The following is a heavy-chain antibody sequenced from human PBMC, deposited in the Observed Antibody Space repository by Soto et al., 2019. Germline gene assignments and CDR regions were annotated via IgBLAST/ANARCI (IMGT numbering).Heavy chain of an antibody. V-gene: IGHV1-18*01. CDR3: ARDTPSLQTTGGIDY. D-gene: IGHD7-27*01. Sequence: QVQLVQSGAEVKRPGASVKVSCKASGYTFTSYGISWVRQAPGQGLEWMGWINSNNGNTDYAQMLQGRLTMTTDTPTTTSYMELRSLRSDDTAVYFCARDTPSLQTTGGIDYWGQGTLVTVSS. J-gene: IGHJ4*02. CDR2: INSNNGNT. CDR1: GYTFTSYG.